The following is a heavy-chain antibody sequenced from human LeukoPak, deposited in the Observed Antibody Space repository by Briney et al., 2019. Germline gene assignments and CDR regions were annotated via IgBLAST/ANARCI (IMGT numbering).Heavy chain of an antibody. J-gene: IGHJ4*02. CDR3: AKDLGKARKGPYYFDC. V-gene: IGHV3-23*01. CDR2: ISGSGGST. Sequence: GGSLRLSCAASGFTFSSYAMSWVRQAPGKGLEWVSAISGSGGSTYYADSVKGRFTISRDNSKNTLYLQMNSLRAEDTAVYYCAKDLGKARKGPYYFDCWGQGTLVTVSS. CDR1: GFTFSSYA. D-gene: IGHD3-10*01.